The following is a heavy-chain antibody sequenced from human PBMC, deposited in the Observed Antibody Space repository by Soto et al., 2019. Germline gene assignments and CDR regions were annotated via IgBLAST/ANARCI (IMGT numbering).Heavy chain of an antibody. D-gene: IGHD2-15*01. CDR1: GGSISNSSYY. Sequence: SETLSLTCTVSGGSISNSSYYWGWIRQPPGKGLEWIGSIYYSGSTYYNPSLKSRVTISVDTSKNQFSLKLSSVTAADTAVYYCARHTPAISISDHWGQGTLVTVSS. V-gene: IGHV4-39*01. CDR2: IYYSGST. CDR3: ARHTPAISISDH. J-gene: IGHJ4*02.